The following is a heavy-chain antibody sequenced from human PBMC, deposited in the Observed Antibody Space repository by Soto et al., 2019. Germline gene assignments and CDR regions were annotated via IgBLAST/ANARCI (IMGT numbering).Heavy chain of an antibody. CDR3: ARVDKSLLWFGESSKFWCY. CDR1: GGSFSGYY. V-gene: IGHV4-34*01. J-gene: IGHJ4*02. Sequence: SETLSLTCAVYGGSFSGYYWSWIRQPPGKGLEWIGEINHSGSTNYNPSLKSRVTISVDTSKNQFSLKLSSVTAADTAVYYCARVDKSLLWFGESSKFWCYWGQGTLVTVSS. CDR2: INHSGST. D-gene: IGHD3-10*01.